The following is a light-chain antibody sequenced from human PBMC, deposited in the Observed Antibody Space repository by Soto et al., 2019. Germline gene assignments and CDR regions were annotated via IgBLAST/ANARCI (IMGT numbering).Light chain of an antibody. V-gene: IGKV3-20*01. CDR2: GAS. CDR3: QQYGSSPRYT. CDR1: QSVSSSY. Sequence: EIVLTQSPGTLSLSPGERATLSCRASQSVSSSYLAWYQQKPGQAPRLLIYGASSRATGIPDRFSGSGSGTDFTITNSRLEPEDFAVYYCQQYGSSPRYTFGQGTKLEIK. J-gene: IGKJ2*01.